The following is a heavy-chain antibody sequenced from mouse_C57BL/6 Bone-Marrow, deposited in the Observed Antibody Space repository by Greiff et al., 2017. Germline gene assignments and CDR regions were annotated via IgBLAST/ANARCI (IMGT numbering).Heavy chain of an antibody. Sequence: EVKVVESEGGLVQPGSSMKLSCTASGFTFSDYYMAWVRQVPEKGLEWVANINYDGSSTYYLDSLKSRFIISRDNAKNILYLQMSSLKSEDTATYYCALFITTVVADYFDYWGQGTTLTVSS. V-gene: IGHV5-16*01. CDR3: ALFITTVVADYFDY. J-gene: IGHJ2*01. D-gene: IGHD1-1*01. CDR1: GFTFSDYY. CDR2: INYDGSST.